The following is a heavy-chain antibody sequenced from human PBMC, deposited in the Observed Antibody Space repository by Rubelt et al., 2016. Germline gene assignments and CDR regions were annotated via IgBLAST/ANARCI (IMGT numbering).Heavy chain of an antibody. V-gene: IGHV1-18*01. CDR3: ARSDGSGSWNY. D-gene: IGHD3-10*01. J-gene: IGHJ4*02. CDR2: ISAYNGNT. CDR1: GGTFSSYA. Sequence: QVQLVQSGAEVKKPGSSVKVSCKASGGTFSSYAISWVRQAPGQGLEWMGWISAYNGNTNFAQKRQGRVTMTTDTSTSTAYMELRSLRSDDTAVYYCARSDGSGSWNYWGQGTLVTVSS.